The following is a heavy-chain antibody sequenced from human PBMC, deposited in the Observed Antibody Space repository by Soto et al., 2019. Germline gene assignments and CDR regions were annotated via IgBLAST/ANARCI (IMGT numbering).Heavy chain of an antibody. CDR1: GFTFSSYS. CDR2: ISSSSSYI. V-gene: IGHV3-21*01. J-gene: IGHJ5*02. Sequence: GGSLRLSCAASGFTFSSYSMNWVRQAPGKGLEWVSSISSSSSYIYYADSVKGRFTISRDNAKNSLYLQMNSLRAEDTAVYYCARGSIAARPDWFDPWGQGTLVTVSS. CDR3: ARGSIAARPDWFDP. D-gene: IGHD6-6*01.